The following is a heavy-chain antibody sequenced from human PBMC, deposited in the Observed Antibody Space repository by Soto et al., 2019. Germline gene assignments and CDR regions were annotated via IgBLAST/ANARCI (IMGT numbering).Heavy chain of an antibody. J-gene: IGHJ4*02. D-gene: IGHD6-6*01. Sequence: SVKVSCKASGGTFSSYAISWVRQAPGQGLEWMGGIIPIFGTANYAQKFQGRVTITADESTSTAYMELSSLRSEDTAVYYCARDDKESSSSYHYWGQGTLVTVSS. CDR2: IIPIFGTA. V-gene: IGHV1-69*13. CDR3: ARDDKESSSSYHY. CDR1: GGTFSSYA.